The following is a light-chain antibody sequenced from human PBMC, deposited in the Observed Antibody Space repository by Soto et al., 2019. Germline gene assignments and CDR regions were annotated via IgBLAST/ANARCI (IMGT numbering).Light chain of an antibody. Sequence: PGERATLSCRASESISSHYIAWYQHKPGQAPRLLIFGASTRATGIPYRFSGSWSGTDFTLTISRLEPEDFAMYYCQNFGDSPFTFGPGTKVDIK. CDR2: GAS. J-gene: IGKJ3*01. CDR1: ESISSHY. CDR3: QNFGDSPFT. V-gene: IGKV3-20*01.